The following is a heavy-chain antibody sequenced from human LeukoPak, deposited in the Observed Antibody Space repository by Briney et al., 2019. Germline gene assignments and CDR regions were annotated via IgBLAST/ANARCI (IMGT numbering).Heavy chain of an antibody. CDR3: ARADHYDSPYRTYYFDY. D-gene: IGHD3-22*01. V-gene: IGHV3-74*01. J-gene: IGHJ4*02. CDR2: INGDGSST. CDR1: GFTFSSYL. Sequence: GGSLRLSCAASGFTFSSYLRYWVRQVPGKGLARVSRINGDGSSTSYADSVKGRFTISRDNAKNTLYLQMSSLRAEDTAVYYCARADHYDSPYRTYYFDYWGQGTLVTVSS.